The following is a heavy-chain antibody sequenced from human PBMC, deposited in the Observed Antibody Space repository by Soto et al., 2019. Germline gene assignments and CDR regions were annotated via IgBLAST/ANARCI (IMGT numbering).Heavy chain of an antibody. J-gene: IGHJ4*02. CDR2: ISYDGSNK. Sequence: GGSLRLSCAASGFTFSSYGMHWVRQAPGKGLEWVAVISYDGSNKYYADSVKGRFTISRDNSKNTLYLQMNSLRAEDTAVYYCAKARAKWFDYWGQGTLVTVSS. V-gene: IGHV3-30*18. D-gene: IGHD1-26*01. CDR1: GFTFSSYG. CDR3: AKARAKWFDY.